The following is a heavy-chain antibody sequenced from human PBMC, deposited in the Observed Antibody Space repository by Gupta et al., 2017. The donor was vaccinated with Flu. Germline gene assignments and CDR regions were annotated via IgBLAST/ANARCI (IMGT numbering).Heavy chain of an antibody. CDR3: AGGICSGGSCYANY. J-gene: IGHJ4*02. CDR1: THY. D-gene: IGHD2-15*01. Sequence: THYMHWVRQAPGQGPEWMGIINPSDGSTSYAQKFQGRVTMTRGTSTSTMYMHLSSLRSEDTAVYYCAGGICSGGSCYANYWGQGTLVTVSS. CDR2: INPSDGST. V-gene: IGHV1-46*03.